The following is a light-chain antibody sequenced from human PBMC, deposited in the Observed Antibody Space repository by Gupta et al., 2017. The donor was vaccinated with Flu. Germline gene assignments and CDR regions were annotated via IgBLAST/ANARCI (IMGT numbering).Light chain of an antibody. V-gene: IGLV3-19*01. CDR1: SLRNFY. J-gene: IGLJ3*02. CDR3: NSRDTSGDHLFV. CDR2: GKN. Sequence: QDPAVSVALGQTVRITCQGDSLRNFYASWYQQKPGQAPLLVIYGKNNRPSGIPDRFSGPSSGNTASLIITGAQAEDEADDYWNSRDTSGDHLFVFGGGTKMTVI.